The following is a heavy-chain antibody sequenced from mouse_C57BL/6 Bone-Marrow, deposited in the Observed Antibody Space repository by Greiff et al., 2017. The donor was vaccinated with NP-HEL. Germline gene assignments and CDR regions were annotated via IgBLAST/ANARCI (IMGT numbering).Heavy chain of an antibody. V-gene: IGHV1-15*01. D-gene: IGHD4-1*01. J-gene: IGHJ3*01. Sequence: QVQLQQSGAELVRPGASVTLSCKASGYTFTDYEMHWVKQTPVHGLEWIGAIDPETGGTAYNQKFKGKAILTADKSSSTAYMELRSLTSEDSAVYYCTRLGRNWFGYWGQGTLVTVSA. CDR1: GYTFTDYE. CDR2: IDPETGGT. CDR3: TRLGRNWFGY.